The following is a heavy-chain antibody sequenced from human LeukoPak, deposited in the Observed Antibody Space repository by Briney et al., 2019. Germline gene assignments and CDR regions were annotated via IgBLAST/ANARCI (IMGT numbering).Heavy chain of an antibody. CDR3: ARGDMDY. J-gene: IGHJ4*02. Sequence: GGSLRLSCAASGFTFSDYYMSWVRQAPGKGLEWVSVIYSGGSTYYADSVKGRFTISRDNSKNTLYLQMNSLRAEDTAVYYCARGDMDYWGQGTLVTVSS. CDR1: GFTFSDYY. CDR2: IYSGGST. V-gene: IGHV3-53*01.